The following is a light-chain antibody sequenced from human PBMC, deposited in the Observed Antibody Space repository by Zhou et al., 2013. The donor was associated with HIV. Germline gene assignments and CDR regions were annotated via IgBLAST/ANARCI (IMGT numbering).Light chain of an antibody. J-gene: IGKJ1*01. CDR2: KAS. CDR1: QSIINW. V-gene: IGKV1-5*03. Sequence: DIQMTQSPSTLSASVGDRVTITCRASQSIINWLAWYQQKPGKAPKLLIYKASTLQGGVPSRFSGSGSGTDFTLTISSLQPDDFATYYCQQSSTNSRTFGQGTKVEIK. CDR3: QQSSTNSRT.